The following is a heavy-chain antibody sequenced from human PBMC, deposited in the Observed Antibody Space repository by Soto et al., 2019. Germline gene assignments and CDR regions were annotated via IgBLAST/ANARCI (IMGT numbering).Heavy chain of an antibody. V-gene: IGHV4-59*01. D-gene: IGHD1-26*01. Sequence: ETLSLTCIVAGVSISSYYWGWIRQPPGKGLEWIGYIYYSGSTNYNPSLKSRVTISVDTSKNQFYLKLSSVTAADTAVYYCARRLGARPPHYYGMEVWGQGTTVTVYS. J-gene: IGHJ6*02. CDR2: IYYSGST. CDR1: GVSISSYY. CDR3: ARRLGARPPHYYGMEV.